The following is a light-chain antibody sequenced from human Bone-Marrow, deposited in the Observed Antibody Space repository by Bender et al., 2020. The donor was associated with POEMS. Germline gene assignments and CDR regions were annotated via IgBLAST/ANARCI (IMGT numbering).Light chain of an antibody. V-gene: IGLV2-14*03. CDR3: QSYDNSLGGWV. J-gene: IGLJ3*02. CDR2: DVN. Sequence: QSALTQPASVSGSPGQSIAISCTGTSSNVGGYNRVSWYQHHPGKAPTLIMYDVNTRPSGVPDRYSGSKSGNTASLAISGLQAEDEADYYCQSYDNSLGGWVFGGGTKLTVL. CDR1: SSNVGGYNR.